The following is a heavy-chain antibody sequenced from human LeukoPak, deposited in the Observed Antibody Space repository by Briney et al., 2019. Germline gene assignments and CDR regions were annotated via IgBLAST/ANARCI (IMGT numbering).Heavy chain of an antibody. Sequence: GASVKISCKASGYTFTTYSITWVRQAPGQGLEWMGWISGANGDKNYAEKFQGRITMTTASSTSTAYMDLRSLTPDDTGLYYCARLWADTAYWGQGTLVTVSS. CDR2: ISGANGDK. CDR1: GYTFTTYS. CDR3: ARLWADTAY. D-gene: IGHD1-26*01. V-gene: IGHV1-18*01. J-gene: IGHJ4*02.